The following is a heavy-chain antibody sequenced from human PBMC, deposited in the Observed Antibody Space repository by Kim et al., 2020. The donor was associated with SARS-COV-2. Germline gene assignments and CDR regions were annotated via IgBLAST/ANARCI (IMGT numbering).Heavy chain of an antibody. D-gene: IGHD3-3*01. CDR2: IYYSGST. CDR3: ARDLTIFGVGPMETAPDYYYYYGMDV. CDR1: GGSISSYY. Sequence: SETLSLTCTVSGGSISSYYWSWIRQPPGKGLEWIGYIYYSGSTNYNPSLKSRVTISVDTSKNQFSLKLSSVTAADTAVYYCARDLTIFGVGPMETAPDYYYYYGMDVWGQGTTVTVSS. V-gene: IGHV4-59*13. J-gene: IGHJ6*02.